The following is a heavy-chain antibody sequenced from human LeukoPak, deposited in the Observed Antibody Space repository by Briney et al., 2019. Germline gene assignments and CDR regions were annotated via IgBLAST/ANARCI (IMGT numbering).Heavy chain of an antibody. Sequence: GGSLRLSCAASGFTFSSYAMSWVRQAPGKGLEWVSAISGSGGSTYYADSVRGRFTISRDNSKNTLYLQMNSLRAEDTAVYYCAKDRLSTSTSLDYWGQGTLVTVSS. V-gene: IGHV3-23*01. J-gene: IGHJ4*02. D-gene: IGHD2-21*01. CDR3: AKDRLSTSTSLDY. CDR2: ISGSGGST. CDR1: GFTFSSYA.